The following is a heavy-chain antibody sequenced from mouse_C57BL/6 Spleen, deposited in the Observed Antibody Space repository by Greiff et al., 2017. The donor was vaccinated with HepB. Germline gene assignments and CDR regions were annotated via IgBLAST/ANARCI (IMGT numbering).Heavy chain of an antibody. CDR3: ARSSSSVVPDY. CDR1: GYSITSCYY. V-gene: IGHV3-6*01. CDR2: ISYDGSN. D-gene: IGHD1-1*01. Sequence: EVQLQQSGPGLVKPSQSLSLTCSVSGYSITSCYYWNWIRQFPGNKLEWMGYISYDGSNNYNPSLKNRIPITRDTSKNQFFLELNSVTTEDTATYYCARSSSSVVPDYWGQVTTLTVSS. J-gene: IGHJ2*01.